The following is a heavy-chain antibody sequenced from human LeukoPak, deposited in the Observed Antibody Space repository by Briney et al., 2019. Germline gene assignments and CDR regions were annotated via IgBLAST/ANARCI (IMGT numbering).Heavy chain of an antibody. D-gene: IGHD3-3*01. Sequence: GGSLRLSCAASGLTFSNYYMSWVRQAPGKGLEWVANIKQDGSEKYYVDSVKGRFTISRDNAKNSLYLQMNSLRAEDTAVYYCAREAIFGGDAFDIWGQGTMVTVSS. CDR2: IKQDGSEK. CDR1: GLTFSNYY. V-gene: IGHV3-7*01. CDR3: AREAIFGGDAFDI. J-gene: IGHJ3*02.